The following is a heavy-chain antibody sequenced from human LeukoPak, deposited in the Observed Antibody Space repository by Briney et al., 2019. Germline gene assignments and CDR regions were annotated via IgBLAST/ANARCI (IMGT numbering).Heavy chain of an antibody. V-gene: IGHV3-48*03. Sequence: GGSLRLSCAASGFSFSNYEMNWVRQAPGKGLEWVSYISSSSSTIYYADSVKGRFTISRDNAKNSLYLQMNSLRAEDTAVYYCARQSGGGCHDYWGQGTLVTVSS. CDR1: GFSFSNYE. J-gene: IGHJ4*02. D-gene: IGHD2-15*01. CDR3: ARQSGGGCHDY. CDR2: ISSSSSTI.